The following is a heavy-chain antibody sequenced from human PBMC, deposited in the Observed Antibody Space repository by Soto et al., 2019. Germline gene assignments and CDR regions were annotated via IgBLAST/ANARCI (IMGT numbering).Heavy chain of an antibody. CDR2: ISAYNGNT. D-gene: IGHD3-10*01. CDR3: ARGVGSGSDYNQYKWCDP. V-gene: IGHV1-18*01. J-gene: IGHJ5*02. CDR1: GYTFTNYG. Sequence: QVQLVQSGAEVKKPGASVKVSCKASGYTFTNYGISWVRQAPGQGLEWMGWISAYNGNTKYAQKLQGRVTMTTDTSTSTAYMELRSLRSDDTAVYYCARGVGSGSDYNQYKWCDPWGQGNLVTVSS.